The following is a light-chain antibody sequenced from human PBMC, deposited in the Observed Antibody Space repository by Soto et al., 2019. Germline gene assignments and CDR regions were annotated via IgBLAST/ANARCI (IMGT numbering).Light chain of an antibody. V-gene: IGLV2-14*01. CDR1: SSDVGGYDY. CDR3: SSYTTSNTWL. J-gene: IGLJ3*02. Sequence: QSTLTQPASVSGSPGQSITISCTGTSSDVGGYDYVSWYQQHPGKAPKLMIYEVSNRPSGVSIRFSGSKSGNTASLTISGLLAEDEADYYCSSYTTSNTWLFGGGTKLTVL. CDR2: EVS.